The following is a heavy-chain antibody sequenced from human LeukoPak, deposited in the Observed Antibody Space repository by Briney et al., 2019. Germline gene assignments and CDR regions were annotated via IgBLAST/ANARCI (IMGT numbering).Heavy chain of an antibody. V-gene: IGHV4-39*07. D-gene: IGHD3-9*01. J-gene: IGHJ6*03. CDR1: GGSIGRSSYY. CDR2: IYYSGST. Sequence: PSETLSLTCTVSGGSIGRSSYYWGWIRQPPGKGLEWIGSIYYSGSTDYNPSLKSRVTISLDTSKNQFSLRLASVTAADTAVYYCAKEESDWSSLGYYYHYMDVWGKGTTVTISS. CDR3: AKEESDWSSLGYYYHYMDV.